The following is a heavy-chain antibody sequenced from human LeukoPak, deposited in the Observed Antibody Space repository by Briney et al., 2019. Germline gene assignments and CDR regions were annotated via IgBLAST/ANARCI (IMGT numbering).Heavy chain of an antibody. CDR2: MNPNSGNT. J-gene: IGHJ4*02. D-gene: IGHD3-22*01. CDR1: GYTFTSYD. Sequence: GASVKVSCKASGYTFTSYDINWVRQATGRGLEWMGWMNPNSGNTGYAQKFQGRVTMTRNTSISTAYMEPSSLRSEDTAVYYCAAYYYDSSGYWTDYWGQGTLVTVSS. V-gene: IGHV1-8*01. CDR3: AAYYYDSSGYWTDY.